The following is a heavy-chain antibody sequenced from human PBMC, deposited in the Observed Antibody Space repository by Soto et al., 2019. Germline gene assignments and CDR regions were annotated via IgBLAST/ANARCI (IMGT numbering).Heavy chain of an antibody. CDR2: IYYSGST. D-gene: IGHD3-22*01. J-gene: IGHJ5*02. Sequence: NPSETLSLTCTVSGGSISSGDYYWSWIRQPPGKGLEWIGYIYYSGSTYYNPSLKSRVTISVDTSKNQFSLKLSSVTAADTAVYYCARVVVVVGYDSSVLGWFDPWGQGTLVTVSS. V-gene: IGHV4-30-4*01. CDR1: GGSISSGDYY. CDR3: ARVVVVVGYDSSVLGWFDP.